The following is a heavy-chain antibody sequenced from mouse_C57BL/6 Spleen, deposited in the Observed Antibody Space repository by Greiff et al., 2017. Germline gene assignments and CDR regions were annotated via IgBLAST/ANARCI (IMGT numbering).Heavy chain of an antibody. D-gene: IGHD1-1*01. CDR2: IYPGSGST. CDR3: ARSYYYGSSSDWFAY. Sequence: QVQLQQPGAELVKPGASVKMSCKASGYTFTSYWITWVKQRPGQGLEWIGDIYPGSGSTNYNEKFKSKATLTVDTSSSTAYMQRSSLTSEDSAVYYCARSYYYGSSSDWFAYWGQGTLVTVSA. V-gene: IGHV1-55*01. CDR1: GYTFTSYW. J-gene: IGHJ3*01.